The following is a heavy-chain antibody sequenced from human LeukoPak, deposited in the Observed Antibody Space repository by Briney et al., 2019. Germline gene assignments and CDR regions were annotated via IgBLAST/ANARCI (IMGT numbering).Heavy chain of an antibody. J-gene: IGHJ6*02. CDR1: GFTFSSSE. Sequence: GSLRLSCAASGFTFSSSEMNWVRQAPGKGLEWVSSISSSSSYIYYADSVKGRFTISRDNAKNSLYLQMNSLRAEDTAVYYCASKAKDYYGMDVWGQGTTVTVSS. CDR3: ASKAKDYYGMDV. CDR2: ISSSSSYI. V-gene: IGHV3-21*01.